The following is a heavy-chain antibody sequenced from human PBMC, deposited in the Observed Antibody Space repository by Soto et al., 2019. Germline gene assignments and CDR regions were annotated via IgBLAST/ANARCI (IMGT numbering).Heavy chain of an antibody. D-gene: IGHD1-26*01. Sequence: EVQLVESGGGLVQPGGSLSLSCAASGFTFSSYWMSWVRQAPGKGLEWVANIKQDGSEKYYVDSVEGRFTISRDDAKNSLYLQMNSLRAEDTAVYYCARGGVGADYWGQGTLVTVSS. CDR3: ARGGVGADY. CDR1: GFTFSSYW. V-gene: IGHV3-7*03. CDR2: IKQDGSEK. J-gene: IGHJ4*02.